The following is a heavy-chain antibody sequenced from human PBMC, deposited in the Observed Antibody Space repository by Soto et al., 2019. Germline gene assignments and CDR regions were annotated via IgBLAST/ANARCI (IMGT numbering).Heavy chain of an antibody. D-gene: IGHD6-6*01. CDR2: ISYDGSNK. J-gene: IGHJ4*02. CDR1: GFTFSSYG. Sequence: QVQLAESGGGVVQPGRSLRLSCAASGFTFSSYGMHWVRQAPGKGLEWVAVISYDGSNKYYADSVKGRFTISRDNSKNTLYLQMNSLRAEDTAVYYCARPAALSSIAAPTGDWGQGTLVIVSS. V-gene: IGHV3-30*03. CDR3: ARPAALSSIAAPTGD.